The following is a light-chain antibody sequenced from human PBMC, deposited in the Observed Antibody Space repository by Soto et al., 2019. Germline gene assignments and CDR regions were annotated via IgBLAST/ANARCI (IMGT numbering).Light chain of an antibody. Sequence: QSALTQPPSASGSPGQSVTISCTGTSSDVGGYNYVSWYQQHPGKAPTLMIYEVSKRPSGVPDRFSGSKSGNTASLTVSGLQAEYEADYYCSSYAGSNNFVFGTGTKLTVL. CDR1: SSDVGGYNY. J-gene: IGLJ1*01. CDR3: SSYAGSNNFV. CDR2: EVS. V-gene: IGLV2-8*01.